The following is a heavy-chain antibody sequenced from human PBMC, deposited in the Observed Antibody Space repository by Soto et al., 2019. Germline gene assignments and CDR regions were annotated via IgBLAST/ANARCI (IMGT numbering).Heavy chain of an antibody. J-gene: IGHJ4*02. V-gene: IGHV3-30-3*01. D-gene: IGHD2-15*01. CDR2: ISYDGSNK. CDR1: GFTFSSYA. CDR3: ARDSGGSFVDY. Sequence: QVQLVESGGGVVQPGRSLRLSCAASGFTFSSYAMHWVRQAPGKGLEWVAVISYDGSNKYYADSVKGRFTISTDNSKNTRYLQMNSLRAEDTAVYYCARDSGGSFVDYWGQGTLVTVSS.